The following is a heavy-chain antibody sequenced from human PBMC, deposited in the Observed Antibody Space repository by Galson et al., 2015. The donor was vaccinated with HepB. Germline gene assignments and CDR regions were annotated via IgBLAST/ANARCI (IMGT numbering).Heavy chain of an antibody. J-gene: IGHJ3*02. D-gene: IGHD3-10*01. CDR2: ISSSSSYT. V-gene: IGHV3-11*05. CDR3: ARGSGREDAFDI. CDR1: GFTFSDYY. Sequence: SLRLSCAASGFTFSDYYMSWIRQAPGKGLEWVSYISSSSSYTNYADSVKGRFTISRDNAKNSLYLQMNSLRAEDTAVYYCARGSGREDAFDIWGQGTMVTVSS.